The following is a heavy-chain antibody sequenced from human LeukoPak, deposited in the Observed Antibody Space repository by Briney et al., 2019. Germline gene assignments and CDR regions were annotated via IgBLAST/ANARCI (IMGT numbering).Heavy chain of an antibody. CDR3: AKLYYDYVWGSYRYYFFDD. J-gene: IGHJ4*02. Sequence: PGGSLRLSCAASGFTFGSYAMSWVRQAPGKGLEWVSGISGSGGSTYYADTVRGRFTISRDNSKNTLYVQMNSLRAEDTAIYYCAKLYYDYVWGSYRYYFFDDWGQGTLVTVSS. D-gene: IGHD3-16*02. CDR2: ISGSGGST. V-gene: IGHV3-23*01. CDR1: GFTFGSYA.